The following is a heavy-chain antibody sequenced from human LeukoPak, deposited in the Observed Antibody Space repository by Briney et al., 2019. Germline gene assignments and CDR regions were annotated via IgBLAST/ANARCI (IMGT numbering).Heavy chain of an antibody. J-gene: IGHJ4*02. V-gene: IGHV3-48*03. CDR3: ARDVVDHGGVDY. Sequence: GGSLRLSCAASGFTFSSYEMNWVRQAPGKGLEWVSYISSSGSTMYYADSVKGRFTISRDNAKNSLYLQMNSLRAEDTAVYYCARDVVDHGGVDYWGQGTLVTVSS. CDR1: GFTFSSYE. CDR2: ISSSGSTM. D-gene: IGHD3-16*01.